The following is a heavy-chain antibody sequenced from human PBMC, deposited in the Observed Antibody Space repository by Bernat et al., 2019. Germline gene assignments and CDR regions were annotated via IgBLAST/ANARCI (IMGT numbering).Heavy chain of an antibody. J-gene: IGHJ4*02. CDR2: VYPSGIT. CDR1: GFTVSNNY. V-gene: IGHV3-53*02. Sequence: EVQLVETGGGLIQPGGSLRLSCAASGFTVSNNYMSWVRQAPGKGLEWVSVVYPSGITYYADSVKGRFTLSRDNSKNSLSLQMNNLRAEDTAVYYCARATSSYPPSDYWGQGTLVTVSS. D-gene: IGHD6-6*01. CDR3: ARATSSYPPSDY.